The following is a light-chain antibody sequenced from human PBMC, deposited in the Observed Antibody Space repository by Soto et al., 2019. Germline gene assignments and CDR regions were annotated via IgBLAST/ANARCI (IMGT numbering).Light chain of an antibody. CDR2: GAS. CDR1: QSVSSSY. Sequence: EIGLTQSPGTLSLSPGERATLSCRASQSVSSSYLAWYQQKPGQAPRLLIYGASSRATGIPDRFSGSGSGTDFTLTISRLEPEDVAVYYCQQYGSSSYTFGQGTKLEIK. J-gene: IGKJ2*01. CDR3: QQYGSSSYT. V-gene: IGKV3-20*01.